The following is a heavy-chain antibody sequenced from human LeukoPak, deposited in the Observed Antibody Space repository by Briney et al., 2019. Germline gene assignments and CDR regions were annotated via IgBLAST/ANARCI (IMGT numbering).Heavy chain of an antibody. CDR1: GFTFTSSA. CDR3: ARGYDPAFGELLFPKTPFDY. D-gene: IGHD3-10*01. Sequence: SVKVSCKASGFTFTSSAVQWVRQARGQRLEWIGWIVVGSGNTNYAQKFQERVTITRDMSTSTAYMELSSLRSEDTAVYYCARGYDPAFGELLFPKTPFDYWGQGTLVTVSS. J-gene: IGHJ4*02. V-gene: IGHV1-58*01. CDR2: IVVGSGNT.